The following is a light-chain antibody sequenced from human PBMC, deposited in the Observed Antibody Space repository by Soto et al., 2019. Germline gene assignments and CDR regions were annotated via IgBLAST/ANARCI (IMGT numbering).Light chain of an antibody. V-gene: IGKV3-20*01. Sequence: EIVLTQSPGTLSVSPGERATLSCRASQTISSNNLAWYQQKPGQAPSLLIYGTSSRATGIPDRFSGSGSGTDVTLTINRLEPEDSAIYYCQQYGSWTFGPGTKVEI. J-gene: IGKJ1*01. CDR1: QTISSNN. CDR2: GTS. CDR3: QQYGSWT.